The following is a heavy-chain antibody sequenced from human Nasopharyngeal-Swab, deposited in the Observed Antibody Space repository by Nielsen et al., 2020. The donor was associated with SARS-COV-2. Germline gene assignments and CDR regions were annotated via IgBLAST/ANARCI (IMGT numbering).Heavy chain of an antibody. J-gene: IGHJ1*01. D-gene: IGHD2-2*01. Sequence: GESLNISCAVSGLTVSSTHISWVRQAPGKGLEWVSVTEIGGTTHYADSVKGRFSISRDSSTNTLYLQMNNVRAEDTAVYYCARDLGGGYCTTTNCPGSWGQGTLVTVSS. CDR1: GLTVSSTH. CDR2: TEIGGTT. CDR3: ARDLGGGYCTTTNCPGS. V-gene: IGHV3-53*01.